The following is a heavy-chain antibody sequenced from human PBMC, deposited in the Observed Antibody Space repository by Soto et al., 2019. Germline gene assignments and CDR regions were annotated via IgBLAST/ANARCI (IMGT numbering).Heavy chain of an antibody. J-gene: IGHJ4*02. V-gene: IGHV4-34*01. D-gene: IGHD3-10*01. CDR2: INHSGST. CDR1: GGSFSGYY. Sequence: NPSETLSLTCAVYGGSFSGYYWSWIRQPPGKGLEWIGEINHSGSTNYNPSLKSRVTISVDTSKNQFSLKLSSVTAADTAVYYCARGRITMVRGVPTYYFDYWGQGTLVTVSS. CDR3: ARGRITMVRGVPTYYFDY.